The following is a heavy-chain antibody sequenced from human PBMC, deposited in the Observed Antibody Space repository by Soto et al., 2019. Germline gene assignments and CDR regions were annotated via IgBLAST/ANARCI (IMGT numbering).Heavy chain of an antibody. J-gene: IGHJ4*02. Sequence: EVQLVESGGGLVQPGGSLRLSCAASGFTFSSYSMNWVRQAPGKGLEWVSYISSSSSTIYYADSVKGRFTISRDNAKNSLYLQMNSLRDEDTAVYYCARDRYYYDSSGHQVFDYWGQGTLVTVSS. CDR3: ARDRYYYDSSGHQVFDY. D-gene: IGHD3-22*01. CDR1: GFTFSSYS. CDR2: ISSSSSTI. V-gene: IGHV3-48*02.